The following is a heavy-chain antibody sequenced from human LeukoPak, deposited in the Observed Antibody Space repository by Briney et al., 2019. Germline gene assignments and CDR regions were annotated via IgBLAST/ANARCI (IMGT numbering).Heavy chain of an antibody. D-gene: IGHD3-22*01. CDR1: GFTFSSYA. Sequence: GGSLRLSCAASGFTFSSYAMHWVRQAPGKGLEWVAVISYDGSNKYYADSVKGRFTISRDNSKNTLYLQMNSLRVEDTAVYYCARDCGYYDSSGSLRYNWFDPWGQGTLVTVSS. J-gene: IGHJ5*02. CDR3: ARDCGYYDSSGSLRYNWFDP. V-gene: IGHV3-30*04. CDR2: ISYDGSNK.